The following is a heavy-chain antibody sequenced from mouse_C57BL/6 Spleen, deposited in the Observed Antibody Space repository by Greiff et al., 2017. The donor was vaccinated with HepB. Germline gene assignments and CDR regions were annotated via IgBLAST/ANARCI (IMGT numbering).Heavy chain of an antibody. Sequence: VQLQESGPGLVAPSQSLSITCTVSGFSLTSYGVSWVRQPPGQGLEWLGVIWGDGSTNYHSALISRLSISKDNAKSQVFLKLSSLQTDDPATYYCAKEGGYDYDWYFDVWGTGTTVTVSS. CDR2: IWGDGST. CDR3: AKEGGYDYDWYFDV. D-gene: IGHD2-4*01. J-gene: IGHJ1*03. V-gene: IGHV2-3*01. CDR1: GFSLTSYG.